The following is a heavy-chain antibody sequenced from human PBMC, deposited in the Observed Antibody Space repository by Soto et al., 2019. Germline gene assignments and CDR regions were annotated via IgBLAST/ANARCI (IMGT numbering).Heavy chain of an antibody. CDR1: GYTFTSYG. CDR3: PTPPVAGTYFYY. V-gene: IGHV1-18*01. Sequence: QVQLVQSGAEVKKPGASVKVSCKASGYTFTSYGISWVRQAPGQGLEWMGWINAYNGNTNYAQKLQGRVTMTTDTSTSTAYMALRSLRSADTPVYFSPTPPVAGTYFYYWGPRPLVTVSS. CDR2: INAYNGNT. D-gene: IGHD6-13*01. J-gene: IGHJ4*02.